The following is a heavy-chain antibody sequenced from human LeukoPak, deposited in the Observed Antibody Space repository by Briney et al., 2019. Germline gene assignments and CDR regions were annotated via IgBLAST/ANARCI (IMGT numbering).Heavy chain of an antibody. CDR3: AREPCSGGSCYSWFDP. CDR1: GGTFSSYA. D-gene: IGHD2-15*01. J-gene: IGHJ5*02. Sequence: SVKVSYKASGGTFSSYAISWVRQAPGQGLEWMGRIIPILGIANYAQKFQGRVTITADKSTSTAYMELSSLRSEDTAVYYCAREPCSGGSCYSWFDPWGQGTLVTVSS. CDR2: IIPILGIA. V-gene: IGHV1-69*04.